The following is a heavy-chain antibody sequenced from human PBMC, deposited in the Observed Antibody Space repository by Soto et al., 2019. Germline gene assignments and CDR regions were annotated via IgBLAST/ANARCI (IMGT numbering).Heavy chain of an antibody. Sequence: QLHQQQWGAGLLKPSETLSLTCAVYGGSFSGYFWNWIRQSPGKGLGWIGKVNHNGRNNYNPSLKSRVTISLDMSKNQISLKLTSVTAADTAVYYCARGGSSDWQVAFDFWGQGTMVTVSS. CDR1: GGSFSGYF. CDR3: ARGGSSDWQVAFDF. V-gene: IGHV4-34*01. D-gene: IGHD6-19*01. J-gene: IGHJ3*01. CDR2: VNHNGRN.